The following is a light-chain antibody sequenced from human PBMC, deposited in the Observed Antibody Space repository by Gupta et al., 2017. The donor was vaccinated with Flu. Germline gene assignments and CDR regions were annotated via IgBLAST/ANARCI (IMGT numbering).Light chain of an antibody. CDR2: DAV. J-gene: IGKJ4*01. CDR1: QDISNY. Sequence: DIQMTQSPSSLSASVGDRVTISCRASQDISNYLAWYQEKPGKAPKLLIYDAVTLQYGVPSRFSGSAVGTDGNLTMISRQPEDVEAYYCLHVNGSPPWLTFGWGTKVEI. V-gene: IGKV1-27*01. CDR3: LHVNGSPPWLT.